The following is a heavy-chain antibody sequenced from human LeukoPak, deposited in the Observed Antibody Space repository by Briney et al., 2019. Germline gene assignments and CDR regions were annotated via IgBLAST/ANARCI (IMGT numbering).Heavy chain of an antibody. D-gene: IGHD4-17*01. CDR2: IYYSGST. CDR3: ARRDTVTTDALFDY. CDR1: GGSISSSSYY. V-gene: IGHV4-39*01. J-gene: IGHJ4*02. Sequence: SETLSLTCTVSGGSISSSSYYWGWIRQPPGKGLEWIGSIYYSGSTYYNPSLKSRVTISVDTSKNQCSLKLSSVTAADTAVYYCARRDTVTTDALFDYWGQGTLVTVSS.